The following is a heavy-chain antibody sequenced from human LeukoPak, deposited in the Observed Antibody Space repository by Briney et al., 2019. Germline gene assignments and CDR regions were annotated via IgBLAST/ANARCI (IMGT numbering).Heavy chain of an antibody. CDR2: IYYSGST. CDR3: ARSEEALPDY. D-gene: IGHD5/OR15-5a*01. CDR1: GGSISSYY. Sequence: SETLSLTCPVSGGSISSYYWSWIRQPPGKGLEWIGSIYYSGSTYYNPSLKSRVTISVDTSKDQFSLKLSSVTAADTAVYYCARSEEALPDYWGQGTLVTVSS. J-gene: IGHJ4*02. V-gene: IGHV4-59*05.